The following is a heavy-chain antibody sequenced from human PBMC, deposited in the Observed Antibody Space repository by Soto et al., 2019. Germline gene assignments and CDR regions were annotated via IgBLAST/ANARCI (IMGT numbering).Heavy chain of an antibody. CDR2: IIPIFGTA. Sequence: SVKVSCKASGGTFSTNAISWVRQAPGQGLEWMGGIIPIFGTANYAQKFQGRVTITADESTSTAYMELSSLRSEDTAVYYCARQFDSDTSGYYYAYWGQVPLVTVSS. V-gene: IGHV1-69*13. D-gene: IGHD3-22*01. J-gene: IGHJ4*02. CDR3: ARQFDSDTSGYYYAY. CDR1: GGTFSTNA.